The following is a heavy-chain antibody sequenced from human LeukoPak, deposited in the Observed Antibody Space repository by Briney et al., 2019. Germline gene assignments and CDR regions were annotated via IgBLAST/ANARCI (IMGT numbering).Heavy chain of an antibody. J-gene: IGHJ4*02. Sequence: GGTLRLSCAASGFTFSDAWMSWVRQSPGKGLEWVSAIGGSGGTTYYADSVKGRFTISRDNSKNTLYLQMNSLRAEDTALYYCSKDRGGTLGDYFDYWGQGTLVTVSS. CDR3: SKDRGGTLGDYFDY. D-gene: IGHD3-10*01. CDR1: GFTFSDAW. CDR2: IGGSGGTT. V-gene: IGHV3-23*01.